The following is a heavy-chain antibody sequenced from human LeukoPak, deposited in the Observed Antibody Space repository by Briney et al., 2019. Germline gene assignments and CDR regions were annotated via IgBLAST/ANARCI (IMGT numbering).Heavy chain of an antibody. CDR1: GFTFSSYA. Sequence: GGSLRLSCAASGFTFSSYAMHWVRQAPGNGLEHVSAISSNGGITYYANSVKCRFTISRDNSKNTLYLQMGSLRAEDMAVYYCARLTSTIPDAFDTWGQGTMVTVSS. D-gene: IGHD3-3*01. CDR2: ISSNGGIT. V-gene: IGHV3-64*01. J-gene: IGHJ3*02. CDR3: ARLTSTIPDAFDT.